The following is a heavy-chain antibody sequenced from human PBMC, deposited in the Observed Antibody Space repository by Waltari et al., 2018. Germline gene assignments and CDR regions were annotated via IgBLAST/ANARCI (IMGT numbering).Heavy chain of an antibody. V-gene: IGHV3-23*03. CDR2: IYTGGTTI. J-gene: IGHJ3*01. D-gene: IGHD2-15*01. CDR3: AGEYCSGDNCYPDDGFNF. CDR1: GLSFDNYA. Sequence: EVQLLESGGGLVQPGGSLRLSCVVSGLSFDNYAMSWVRQAPGQGLEWVSIIYTGGTTIYYADSVKGRFTTSRDISKTTVYLQMNSLRVEDTAVYYCAGEYCSGDNCYPDDGFNFWGQGTMVTVSS.